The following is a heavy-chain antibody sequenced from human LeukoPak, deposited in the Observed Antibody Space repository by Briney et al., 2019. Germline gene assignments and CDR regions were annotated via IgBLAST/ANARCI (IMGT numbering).Heavy chain of an antibody. CDR2: ISSSSSYI. D-gene: IGHD2-21*02. J-gene: IGHJ4*02. V-gene: IGHV3-21*01. CDR3: ARVAYCGGDCYSADY. Sequence: PGGSLRLSCAASGFTFSSYSMNWVRQAPGKGLEWVSSISSSSSYIYYADSVKGRFTISRDNAKNSLYLQMNSLRAEDTAVYYCARVAYCGGDCYSADYWGQGTQVTVSS. CDR1: GFTFSSYS.